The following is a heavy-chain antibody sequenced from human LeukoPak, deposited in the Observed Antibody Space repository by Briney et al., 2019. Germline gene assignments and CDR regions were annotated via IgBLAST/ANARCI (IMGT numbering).Heavy chain of an antibody. Sequence: ASVKVSCNASGYTFTGSYMHWVRQAPGQGLEWMGWINPKRGDTYYAQKFLGRVTMTRDTSISTAYMELSSLRSDDTAVYYCARGCSSTSCLYRYWGQGTLVTVSS. CDR1: GYTFTGSY. J-gene: IGHJ4*02. D-gene: IGHD2-2*01. CDR3: ARGCSSTSCLYRY. V-gene: IGHV1-2*02. CDR2: INPKRGDT.